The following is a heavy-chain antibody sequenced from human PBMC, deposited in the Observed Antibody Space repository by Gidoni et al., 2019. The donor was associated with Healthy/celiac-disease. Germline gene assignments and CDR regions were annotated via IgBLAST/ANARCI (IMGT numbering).Heavy chain of an antibody. J-gene: IGHJ4*02. Sequence: VRQAPGKGLEWVSYIGSGSSTIYYADSVNCRFTISRDNAKNSLYLQVNSLRDEDTAVYYCAIDIISYDTSGYLSLLIDYLGQGTLVTVSS. CDR2: IGSGSSTI. V-gene: IGHV3-48*02. CDR3: AIDIISYDTSGYLSLLIDY. D-gene: IGHD3-22*01.